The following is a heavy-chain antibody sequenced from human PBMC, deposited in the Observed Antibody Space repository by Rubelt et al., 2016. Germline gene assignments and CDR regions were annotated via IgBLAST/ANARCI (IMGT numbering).Heavy chain of an antibody. CDR2: IYSGGST. D-gene: IGHD3-16*01. V-gene: IGHV3-53*01. Sequence: GKGLEWVSVIYSGGSTYYADSVKGRFTISRDNSKNSLYLQMNSLRAEDTAVYYCARADYSVTFGGARLDPWGQGTLVTVSS. J-gene: IGHJ5*02. CDR3: ARADYSVTFGGARLDP.